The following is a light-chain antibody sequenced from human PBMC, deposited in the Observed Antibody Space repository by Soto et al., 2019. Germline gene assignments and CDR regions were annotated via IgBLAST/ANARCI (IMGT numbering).Light chain of an antibody. CDR1: SGHSSYA. J-gene: IGLJ2*01. V-gene: IGLV4-69*01. CDR3: QTWGSGIHVL. CDR2: LNSDGSH. Sequence: QLVLTQSPSASASLGASVKLTCTLSSGHSSYAIAWHQQQPEKVPRYLMKLNSDGSHSKGDGIPDRFSGSSSGAERYLTISSLQSEDEADYYCQTWGSGIHVLFGGGTKLTVL.